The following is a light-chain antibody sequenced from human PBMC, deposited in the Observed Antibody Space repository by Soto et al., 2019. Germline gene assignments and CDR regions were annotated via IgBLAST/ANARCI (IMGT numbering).Light chain of an antibody. J-gene: IGKJ1*01. V-gene: IGKV3-20*01. Sequence: EVVLTQSPGTLSLSPGETATLSCRASQKIDNKLAWYQHKPGQVPRLLIHGASSRAPGIPDRFSGSGFGTDFSLTISRLESEDFAVYYCQQYGKFGQGTKVEIK. CDR2: GAS. CDR1: QKIDNK. CDR3: QQYGK.